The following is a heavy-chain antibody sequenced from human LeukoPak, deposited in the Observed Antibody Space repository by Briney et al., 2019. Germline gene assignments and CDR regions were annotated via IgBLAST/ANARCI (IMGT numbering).Heavy chain of an antibody. CDR1: GGSISNRNYH. CDR2: ICSSGSA. CDR3: ARGIRVNSGWYRVRYYYYMDV. Sequence: PSETLSLTCTVSGGSISNRNYHWGWIRQPPGKGLEWIGSICSSGSAYYNPSLKSRVTTSIDTSKNQFSLRLTSVTAADTAVYYCARGIRVNSGWYRVRYYYYMDVWGKGTTVTVSS. D-gene: IGHD6-19*01. V-gene: IGHV4-39*01. J-gene: IGHJ6*03.